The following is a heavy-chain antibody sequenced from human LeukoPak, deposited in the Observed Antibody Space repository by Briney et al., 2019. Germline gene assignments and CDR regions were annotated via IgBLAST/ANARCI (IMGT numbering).Heavy chain of an antibody. CDR1: GSTFSSYE. CDR3: AVEGYCSGGSCYSNWFDP. J-gene: IGHJ5*02. CDR2: ISSSGSIT. V-gene: IGHV3-48*03. D-gene: IGHD2-15*01. Sequence: AGGSLRLSCAASGSTFSSYEINWVRQAPGKGLEWVSYISSSGSITYYADSVKGRFTISRDNAKNSLYLQMNSLRDEDTAVYYCAVEGYCSGGSCYSNWFDPWGQGTQVTVSS.